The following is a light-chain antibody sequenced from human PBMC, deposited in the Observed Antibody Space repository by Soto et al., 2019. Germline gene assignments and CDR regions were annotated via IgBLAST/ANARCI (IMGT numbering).Light chain of an antibody. J-gene: IGKJ2*01. CDR3: QQYGSSRYT. Sequence: EIVLTQSPGTLSLSPGERATLSCRASQSVSRSYVAWYQQKPGQAPRLLIYGASSRATGIPDRFSGRGSGTDFTLTIRRLEPEDVAVYYCQQYGSSRYTFGQGTKLEIK. V-gene: IGKV3-20*01. CDR1: QSVSRSY. CDR2: GAS.